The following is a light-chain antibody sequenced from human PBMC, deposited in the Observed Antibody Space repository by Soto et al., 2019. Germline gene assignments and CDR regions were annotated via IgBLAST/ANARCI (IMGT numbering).Light chain of an antibody. Sequence: EIVMTQSPATLSVSPGERATLSCRASQSVSSNLAWYQQKPGQAPRLLIYGASTRATGIPARFSGSGSGTEFTLTISSLQSEDFAVYYCQQYNNFWPFGQGTKVDIK. CDR3: QQYNNFWP. V-gene: IGKV3-15*01. CDR1: QSVSSN. CDR2: GAS. J-gene: IGKJ1*01.